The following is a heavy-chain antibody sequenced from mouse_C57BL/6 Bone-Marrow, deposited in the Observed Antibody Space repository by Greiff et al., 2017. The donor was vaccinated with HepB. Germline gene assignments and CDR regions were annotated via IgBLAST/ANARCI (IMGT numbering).Heavy chain of an antibody. Sequence: QVQLQQSGAELVKPGASVKLSCKASGYTFTEYTIHWVKQRSGQGLEWIGWFYPGSGSIKYNEKFKDKATLTADKSSSTAYMELSRMTSEDSAVYYCARHENYYGSSPYAMDYWGQGTSVTVSS. CDR1: GYTFTEYT. CDR2: FYPGSGSI. J-gene: IGHJ4*01. CDR3: ARHENYYGSSPYAMDY. D-gene: IGHD1-1*01. V-gene: IGHV1-62-2*01.